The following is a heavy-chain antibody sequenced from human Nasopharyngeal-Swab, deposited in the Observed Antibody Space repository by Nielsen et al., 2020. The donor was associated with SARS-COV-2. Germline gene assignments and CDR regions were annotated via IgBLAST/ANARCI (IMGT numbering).Heavy chain of an antibody. CDR3: ARGTYYYDSSGPAFDY. J-gene: IGHJ4*02. CDR2: IYTSGST. CDR1: GGSISSYY. Sequence: LRLSCTVSGGSISSYYWSWIRQPAGKGLEWIGRIYTSGSTNYNPSLKSRVTMSVDTSKNQFSLKLSSVTAADTAVYYCARGTYYYDSSGPAFDYWGQGTLVTVSS. D-gene: IGHD3-22*01. V-gene: IGHV4-4*07.